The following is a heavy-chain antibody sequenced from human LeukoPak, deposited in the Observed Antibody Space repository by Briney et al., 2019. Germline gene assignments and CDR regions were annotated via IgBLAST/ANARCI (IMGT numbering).Heavy chain of an antibody. V-gene: IGHV4-59*01. CDR2: INHSGST. Sequence: PSETLSLTCTVSGASIRGYYWSWIRQPPGKGLEWIGYINHSGSTNYNPSLKSRVTISVDTSKNQFSLHLSSVTAADTAVYYCARKDYFDYWGQGTLVIVSS. J-gene: IGHJ4*02. CDR1: GASIRGYY. CDR3: ARKDYFDY.